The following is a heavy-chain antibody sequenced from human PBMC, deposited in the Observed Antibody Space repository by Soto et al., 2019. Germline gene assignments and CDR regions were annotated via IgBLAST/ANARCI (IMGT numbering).Heavy chain of an antibody. V-gene: IGHV1-24*01. CDR2: FEPEDGEI. Sequence: ASVKVSCKVYGKTLSEVSIHWMRQAPGMGLQWMGGFEPEDGEIVHAQKFQGRVTITADENTRTVYMELSRLRSEDTAVYYCARQFDSDTTGYYYAYWGQGTLVTVSS. CDR3: ARQFDSDTTGYYYAY. D-gene: IGHD3-22*01. J-gene: IGHJ4*02. CDR1: GKTLSEVS.